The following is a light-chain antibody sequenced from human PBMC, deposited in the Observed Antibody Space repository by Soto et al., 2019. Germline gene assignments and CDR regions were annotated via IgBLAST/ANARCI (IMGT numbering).Light chain of an antibody. J-gene: IGLJ1*01. Sequence: QSVLTQPPSASGTPGQRVTFSCSGSSSNIGTNPVNWYQQHPGKAPKLMIYEVSKRPSGVPDRFSGSKSGNTASLTVSGLQAEDEADYYCSSYAGSNNVFGTGTKVTVL. CDR2: EVS. CDR1: SSNIGTNP. CDR3: SSYAGSNNV. V-gene: IGLV2-8*01.